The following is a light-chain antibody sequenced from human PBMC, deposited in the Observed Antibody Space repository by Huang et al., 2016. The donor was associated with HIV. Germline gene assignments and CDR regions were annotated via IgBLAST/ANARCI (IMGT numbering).Light chain of an antibody. J-gene: IGKJ1*01. CDR3: QQTYDTPWT. CDR2: AGA. CDR1: QNIKSY. V-gene: IGKV1-39*01. Sequence: DIQMTQSPSSLSASVGDRVTITCRASQNIKSYLIWYQQKPGKAPKVLIYAGAILQSGGPSRFRGTVSGTHFTLTINSLRPEDFATYYCQQTYDTPWTFGHGTKVEIK.